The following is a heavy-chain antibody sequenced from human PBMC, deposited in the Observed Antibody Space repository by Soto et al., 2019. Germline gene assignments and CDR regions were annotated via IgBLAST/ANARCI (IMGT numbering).Heavy chain of an antibody. CDR3: VHTGYSYDTFGY. Sequence: SCPTLVNPTQTLTLTCTLSGFSLTTSGVGXGWIRQPPGKALEWLALIFWNDDERYSPSLNSRLTITKDTSKNQVVLTMTNMDPVDTATYHCVHTGYSYDTFGYWGRGTLVTVSS. D-gene: IGHD5-18*01. V-gene: IGHV2-5*01. CDR2: IFWNDDE. CDR1: GFSLTTSGVG. J-gene: IGHJ4*02.